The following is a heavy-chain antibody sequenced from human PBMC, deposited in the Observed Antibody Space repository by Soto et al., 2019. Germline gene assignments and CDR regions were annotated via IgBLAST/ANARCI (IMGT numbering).Heavy chain of an antibody. Sequence: QVQLQESGPGLVKPWGTLSLTCAVSGGSINSSNWWTWVRQPPGQGLEWIGEIYHSGRTNYNPSLKSRVTISIVTSKNQFSLKLASVTAADTAVYYCAGYYGSGSYYLDWFDPWGQGTLVTVSS. D-gene: IGHD3-10*01. CDR1: GGSINSSNW. CDR3: AGYYGSGSYYLDWFDP. CDR2: IYHSGRT. V-gene: IGHV4-4*02. J-gene: IGHJ5*02.